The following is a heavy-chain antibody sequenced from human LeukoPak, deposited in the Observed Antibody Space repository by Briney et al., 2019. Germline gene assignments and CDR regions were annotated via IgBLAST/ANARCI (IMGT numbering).Heavy chain of an antibody. Sequence: GGSLRLSCAASGFMFSSFAMSWVRQAPGKGLEWVSAISGGGGSTYYADSVKGQFTITRDNLKNTLYLQMNSLRVEDTAVYYCAKSISGSGSYYNVQFDFWGQGTLVTVSS. V-gene: IGHV3-23*01. CDR2: ISGGGGST. D-gene: IGHD3-10*01. CDR1: GFMFSSFA. CDR3: AKSISGSGSYYNVQFDF. J-gene: IGHJ4*02.